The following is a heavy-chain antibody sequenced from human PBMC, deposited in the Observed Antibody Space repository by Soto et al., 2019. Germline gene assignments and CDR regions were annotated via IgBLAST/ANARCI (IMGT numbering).Heavy chain of an antibody. CDR3: AKALRGFTMVRGVIDAFDI. J-gene: IGHJ3*02. CDR1: GFTFSSYA. CDR2: ISGSGGST. Sequence: GGSLRLSCAASGFTFSSYAMSWVRQAPGKGLEWVSAISGSGGSTYYADSVKGRFTISRDNSKNTLYLQMNSLRAEDTAVYYCAKALRGFTMVRGVIDAFDIWGQGTMVTVSS. D-gene: IGHD3-10*01. V-gene: IGHV3-23*01.